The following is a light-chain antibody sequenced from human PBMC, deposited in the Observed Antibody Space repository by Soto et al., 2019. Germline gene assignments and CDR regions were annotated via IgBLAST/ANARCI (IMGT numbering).Light chain of an antibody. Sequence: SYELTQPLSVSVALGQTARITCGGNSIGGKTVHWYQQKPGQAPVVVIYRDTNRPSGIPERFSGSNSGNTATLTISRAQAGDEADYYCQVWDSSTVVFGGGTKLTVL. CDR1: SIGGKT. J-gene: IGLJ2*01. CDR2: RDT. V-gene: IGLV3-9*01. CDR3: QVWDSSTVV.